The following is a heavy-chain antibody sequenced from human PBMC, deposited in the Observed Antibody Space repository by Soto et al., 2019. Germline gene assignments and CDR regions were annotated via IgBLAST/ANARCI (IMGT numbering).Heavy chain of an antibody. CDR3: ARSGSGTYERSKYYFYGMDV. D-gene: IGHD3-10*01. Sequence: GEAQKISCKGSRYSFTTYWIALVRHLAGKGLEWMGIIYPGDSDTEYSPSLQGQGTISADKSIDTAYLQWSKLKASDSDTYYCARSGSGTYERSKYYFYGMDVWGQGATVTVSS. CDR2: IYPGDSDT. CDR1: RYSFTTYW. J-gene: IGHJ6*02. V-gene: IGHV5-51*01.